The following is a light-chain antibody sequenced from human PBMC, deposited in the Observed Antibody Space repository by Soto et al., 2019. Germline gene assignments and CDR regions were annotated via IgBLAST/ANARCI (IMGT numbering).Light chain of an antibody. V-gene: IGKV2-40*01. J-gene: IGKJ2*01. CDR3: MQRIAFPLT. CDR2: MLY. Sequence: DIVMTQTPLSLPVTPGEPASISCRSSQSLLDSDNGNIYLDWYLQKPGQSPQLLIYMLYYRASGVPDRFSGSVSGTDFTLRISRVEADDGGGYYGMQRIAFPLTFGQGTKLEI. CDR1: QSLLDSDNGNIY.